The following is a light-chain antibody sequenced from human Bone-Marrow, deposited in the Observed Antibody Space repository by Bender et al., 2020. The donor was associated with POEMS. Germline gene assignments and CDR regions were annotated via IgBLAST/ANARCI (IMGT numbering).Light chain of an antibody. CDR3: QAWDSSTRVV. CDR1: DLGDKY. CDR2: QDD. J-gene: IGLJ2*01. V-gene: IGLV3-1*01. Sequence: SYEVTQPPSVSVSPGQTASITCSGDDLGDKYVAWYQQKPGQSPVLVIYQDDKRPSGIPERFSGSNSGNTATLTITGTQAMDEADYYCQAWDSSTRVVFGGGTKLTVL.